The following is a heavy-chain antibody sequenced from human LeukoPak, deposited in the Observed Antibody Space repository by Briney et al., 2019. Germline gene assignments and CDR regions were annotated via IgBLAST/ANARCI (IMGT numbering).Heavy chain of an antibody. D-gene: IGHD6-19*01. CDR2: INPNSGGT. CDR1: GYTFTGYY. J-gene: IGHJ4*02. Sequence: ASVKISCKASGYTFTGYYMHWVRQAPGQGLEWMGWINPNSGGTNYAQKFQGRVTMTRDTSISTAYMELSRLRSDDTSVYYCARRGKQSGVSDYWGQGTLVTVSS. V-gene: IGHV1-2*02. CDR3: ARRGKQSGVSDY.